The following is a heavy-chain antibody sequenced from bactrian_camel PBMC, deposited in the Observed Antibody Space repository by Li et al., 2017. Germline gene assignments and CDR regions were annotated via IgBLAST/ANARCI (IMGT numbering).Heavy chain of an antibody. CDR1: SRRFRDYC. V-gene: IGHV3S53*01. CDR3: AAEASVVCYTMPPYEYTY. D-gene: IGHD2*01. Sequence: HVQLVESGGGSVQAGGSLRLSCAASSRRFRDYCMSWFRQAPGKERETVAAIDTLGATNYAESVKGRFTLSRDNAKTTLYLQMNTLKPEDTAAYYCAAEASVVCYTMPPYEYTYRGQGTQVTVS. J-gene: IGHJ4*01. CDR2: IDTLGAT.